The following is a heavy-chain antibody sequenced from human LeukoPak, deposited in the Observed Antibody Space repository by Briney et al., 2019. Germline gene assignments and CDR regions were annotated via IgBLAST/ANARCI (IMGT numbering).Heavy chain of an antibody. V-gene: IGHV4-59*11. J-gene: IGHJ4*02. Sequence: HPSETLSLTCTVSGGSLSSHFWSWIRQPPGKGLELIGHIYYTGTTYYNPSLNSRVTISLDTSRNQFSLRLTSVTAADTAVYYCARFSSDCSTAGCYLTYWGQGTLVTVSS. CDR3: ARFSSDCSTAGCYLTY. CDR1: GGSLSSHF. CDR2: IYYTGTT. D-gene: IGHD2-21*01.